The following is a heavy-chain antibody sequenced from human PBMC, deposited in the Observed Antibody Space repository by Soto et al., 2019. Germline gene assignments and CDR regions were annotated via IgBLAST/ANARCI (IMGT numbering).Heavy chain of an antibody. CDR2: ISGLDGKT. CDR3: ARDLYPLAYYFDY. J-gene: IGHJ4*02. Sequence: ASVKVSCKASGYTFHNHGISWVLQAPGQGLEWLGWISGLDGKTKYAQRLQGRVTMTADTSTSTAYMELRSLRSDDTAVYYCARDLYPLAYYFDYWGQGTLVTVSS. CDR1: GYTFHNHG. V-gene: IGHV1-18*04.